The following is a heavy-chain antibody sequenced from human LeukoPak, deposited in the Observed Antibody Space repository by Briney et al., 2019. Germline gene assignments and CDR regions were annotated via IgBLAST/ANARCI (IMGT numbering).Heavy chain of an antibody. CDR2: ISGSGGST. CDR3: AKGQRQLVRLGWFAP. CDR1: GFTFSSYA. V-gene: IGHV3-23*01. Sequence: GGSLRLSCADSGFTFSSYAMSWVRQAPGKGLEWVPAISGSGGSTYYADSVKGRFTISRDNSKNTLYLQMNSLRDEDTAVYYCAKGQRQLVRLGWFAPWGRETVVTVYS. J-gene: IGHJ5*02. D-gene: IGHD6-13*01.